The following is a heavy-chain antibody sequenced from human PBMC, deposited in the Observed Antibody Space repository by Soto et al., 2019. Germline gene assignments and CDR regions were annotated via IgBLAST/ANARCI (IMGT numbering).Heavy chain of an antibody. CDR3: ARGNLNFPNGVCYTMAVFEY. D-gene: IGHD2-8*01. V-gene: IGHV3-7*01. J-gene: IGHJ4*02. CDR2: IKEDGSGK. CDR1: GFTFSRCW. Sequence: EVQLVESGGGLVQPGGSLRLSCADSGFTFSRCWMSWVRQAPGKGLEWVANIKEDGSGKYYVDSVKGRFTISRDNAKHSLYLQMNSLRVEDTAVYFCARGNLNFPNGVCYTMAVFEYWGQGTLVTVSS.